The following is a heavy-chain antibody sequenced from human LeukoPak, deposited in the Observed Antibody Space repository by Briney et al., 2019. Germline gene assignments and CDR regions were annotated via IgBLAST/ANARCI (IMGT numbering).Heavy chain of an antibody. CDR1: GGSISSSSYY. D-gene: IGHD5-18*01. CDR3: ARGENSYGSDY. Sequence: SETLSLTCTVSGGSISSSSYYWGWIRQPPGKGLEWIGSIYYSGSTNYNPSLKSRVTISVDTSKNQFSLKLSSVTAADTAVYYCARGENSYGSDYWGQGTLVTVSS. J-gene: IGHJ4*02. CDR2: IYYSGST. V-gene: IGHV4-39*07.